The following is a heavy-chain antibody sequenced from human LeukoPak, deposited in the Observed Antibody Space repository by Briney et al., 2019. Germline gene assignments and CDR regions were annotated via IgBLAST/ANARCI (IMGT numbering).Heavy chain of an antibody. Sequence: GGSLRLSCAVSGFTFSSYGMHWVRQAPGKGLEWVAFVRSDGNRKNYADSVKGRFTVSRDNPKNTLYMEMNSLRAEDTAVYYCAKDDPFFHYWGQGTLVTVSS. CDR1: GFTFSSYG. V-gene: IGHV3-30*02. CDR2: VRSDGNRK. J-gene: IGHJ4*02. CDR3: AKDDPFFHY.